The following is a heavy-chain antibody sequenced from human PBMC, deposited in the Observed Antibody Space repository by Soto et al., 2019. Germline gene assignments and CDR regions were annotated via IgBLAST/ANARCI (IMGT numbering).Heavy chain of an antibody. CDR3: ATREGLPAPFDI. CDR2: IYHSGST. J-gene: IGHJ3*02. V-gene: IGHV4-4*02. D-gene: IGHD1-26*01. Sequence: QVQLQESGPGLVKPSGTLSLTCAVSGGSISSSQWWGWVRQSPGRGLEWIGEIYHSGSTNYNPSLYSRVSVSIDKSKNPFSLKLTYVTAADTAIYYCATREGLPAPFDILGHLTMVTVSS. CDR1: GGSISSSQW.